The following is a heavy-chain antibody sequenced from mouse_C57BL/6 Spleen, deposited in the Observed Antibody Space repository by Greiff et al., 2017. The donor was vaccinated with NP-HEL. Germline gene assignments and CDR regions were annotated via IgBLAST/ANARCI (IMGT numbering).Heavy chain of an antibody. J-gene: IGHJ4*01. D-gene: IGHD1-1*01. Sequence: EVQLQQSGAELVKPGASVKLSCTASGFNIKDYYMHWVKQRTEQGLEWIGRIDPEDGETKYAPKFQGKATITADTSSNTAYLQRSSLTSEDTAVYYCARHFGDYYGSSYGGAMDYWGQGTSVTVSS. CDR1: GFNIKDYY. CDR3: ARHFGDYYGSSYGGAMDY. V-gene: IGHV14-2*01. CDR2: IDPEDGET.